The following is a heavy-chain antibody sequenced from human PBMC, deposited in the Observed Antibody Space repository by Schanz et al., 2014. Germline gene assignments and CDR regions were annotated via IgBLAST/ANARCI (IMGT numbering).Heavy chain of an antibody. D-gene: IGHD1-1*01. CDR1: GFTVSNSY. Sequence: VQLVDSGGGLVQPGGSLRLSCAASGFTVSNSYIHWVRQAPGKGLEWVSTIYSSGSTYYADSVRGRFTISRDNSMNTVYLQMKSLRVEDTAVYYCVKDPDKYNWNDVEGMDVWGPGTTVTVSS. J-gene: IGHJ6*01. V-gene: IGHV3-53*01. CDR3: VKDPDKYNWNDVEGMDV. CDR2: IYSSGST.